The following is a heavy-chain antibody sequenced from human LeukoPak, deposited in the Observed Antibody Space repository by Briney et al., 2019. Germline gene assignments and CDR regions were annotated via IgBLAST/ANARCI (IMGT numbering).Heavy chain of an antibody. Sequence: LETLSLTCTVSGGSISSYYWSWIRQPPGKGLEWIGYIYYSGSTNYNPSLKSRVTISVDTSKNQFSLKLSSVTAADTAVYYCAGHLDTAMVQFDYWGQGTLVTVSS. J-gene: IGHJ4*02. V-gene: IGHV4-59*08. CDR2: IYYSGST. D-gene: IGHD5-18*01. CDR1: GGSISSYY. CDR3: AGHLDTAMVQFDY.